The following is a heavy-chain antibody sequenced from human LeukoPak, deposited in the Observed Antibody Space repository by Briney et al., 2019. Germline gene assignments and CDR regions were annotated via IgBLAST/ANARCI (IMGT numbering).Heavy chain of an antibody. J-gene: IGHJ3*02. CDR2: IYYTGST. D-gene: IGHD4-11*01. CDR3: ARRDSSRWREGSFDI. CDR1: GGSISSGSYY. Sequence: SETLSLTCTVSGGSISSGSYYWSWIRQPAGKGLEWIGYIYYTGSTSFNPSLKSRVTMSVDTSKNQFSLKLNSVTAADTAVYYCARRDSSRWREGSFDIWGQGTMVTVSS. V-gene: IGHV4-61*10.